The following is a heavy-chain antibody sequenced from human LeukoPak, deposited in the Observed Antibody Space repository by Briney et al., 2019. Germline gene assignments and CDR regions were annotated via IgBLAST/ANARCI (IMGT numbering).Heavy chain of an antibody. Sequence: GGSLRLSCAASGFTFDDYGMSWVRQAPGKGLGWVSGINWNGGSTGYADSVKGRFTISRDNAKNSLYLQMNSLRAEDTALYYCARERAYYYDSSGYYYFDYWGQGTLVTVSS. D-gene: IGHD3-22*01. CDR1: GFTFDDYG. V-gene: IGHV3-20*04. CDR2: INWNGGST. J-gene: IGHJ4*02. CDR3: ARERAYYYDSSGYYYFDY.